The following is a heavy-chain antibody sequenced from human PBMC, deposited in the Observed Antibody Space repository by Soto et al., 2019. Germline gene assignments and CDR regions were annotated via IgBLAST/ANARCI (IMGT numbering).Heavy chain of an antibody. J-gene: IGHJ6*02. V-gene: IGHV3-30-3*01. CDR3: ARGHLGGTLYGMDV. CDR2: ISYDGSNK. Sequence: GSLRLSCAASGFTFSSYAMHWVRQAPGKGLEWVAVISYDGSNKYYADSVKGRFTISRDNSKNTLYLQMNSLRAEDTAVYYCARGHLGGTLYGMDVWGQGTTVTVSS. CDR1: GFTFSSYA. D-gene: IGHD1-26*01.